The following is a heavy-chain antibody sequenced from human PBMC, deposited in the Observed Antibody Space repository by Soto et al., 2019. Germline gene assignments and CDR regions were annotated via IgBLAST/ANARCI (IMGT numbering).Heavy chain of an antibody. CDR1: GYTFTSYY. V-gene: IGHV1-46*01. CDR2: INPSGGST. D-gene: IGHD3-22*01. CDR3: ARDKVHRSSGYYGYYYYYGMDV. Sequence: EASVKVSCKASGYTFTSYYMHCVRQAPGQGLEWMGIINPSGGSTSYAQKFQGRVTMTRDTSTSTVYMELSSLRSEDTAVYYCARDKVHRSSGYYGYYYYYGMDVWGQGTTVTVSS. J-gene: IGHJ6*02.